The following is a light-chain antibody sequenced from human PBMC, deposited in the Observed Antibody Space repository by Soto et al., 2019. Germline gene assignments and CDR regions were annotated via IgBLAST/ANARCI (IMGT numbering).Light chain of an antibody. CDR3: SSYTSGSTLYV. CDR2: ASS. Sequence: QSALTQPASVSGSPGQSITISCTGTSSDGGSYNYVSWYQHHPGKAPRIMIYASSNRPSGVSHRFSGSRSGSTASLTISGLQAEDEADYYCSSYTSGSTLYVFGTGTKVTVL. V-gene: IGLV2-14*01. CDR1: SSDGGSYNY. J-gene: IGLJ1*01.